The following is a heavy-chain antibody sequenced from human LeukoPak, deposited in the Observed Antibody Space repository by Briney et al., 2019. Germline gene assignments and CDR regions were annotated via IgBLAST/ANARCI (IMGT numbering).Heavy chain of an antibody. CDR1: GYSFTSYW. V-gene: IGHV5-51*01. CDR3: ARLLRPHGPLNWFDP. CDR2: IYPGDSET. Sequence: GESLKISCKGSGYSFTSYWIGWGRQMPGKGLEWMGIIYPGDSETRYSTSFEGQVTISADKSISTASLQWSSLKASDTAMYYCARLLRPHGPLNWFDPWGQGTLVTVSS. J-gene: IGHJ5*02. D-gene: IGHD3-10*01.